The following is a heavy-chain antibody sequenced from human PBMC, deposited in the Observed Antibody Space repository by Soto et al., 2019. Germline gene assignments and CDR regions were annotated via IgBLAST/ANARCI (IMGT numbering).Heavy chain of an antibody. CDR3: AKLNRGYSYGYYYYGMDV. CDR2: MSYDGSNK. D-gene: IGHD5-18*01. V-gene: IGHV3-30*18. Sequence: QPGGALRLSCAASGFTFSSYVMHWVRQSPGKGLEWVAVMSYDGSNKYYADSVEGRFTISRDNSKNTLYLQMNSLRAEDTAVYYCAKLNRGYSYGYYYYGMDVWGQGTTVTVSS. J-gene: IGHJ6*02. CDR1: GFTFSSYV.